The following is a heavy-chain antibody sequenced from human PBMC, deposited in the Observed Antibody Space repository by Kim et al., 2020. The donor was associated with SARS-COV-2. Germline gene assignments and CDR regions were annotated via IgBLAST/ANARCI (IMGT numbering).Heavy chain of an antibody. Sequence: GGSLRLSCAASGFTFSSYWMHWVRQAPGKGLVWVSRINSDGSSTSYADSVKGRSTISRDNAKNTLYLQMNSLRAEDTAVYYCARGEESGYYYGMDVWGQGTTVTVSS. CDR2: INSDGSST. D-gene: IGHD3-3*01. J-gene: IGHJ6*02. CDR1: GFTFSSYW. CDR3: ARGEESGYYYGMDV. V-gene: IGHV3-74*01.